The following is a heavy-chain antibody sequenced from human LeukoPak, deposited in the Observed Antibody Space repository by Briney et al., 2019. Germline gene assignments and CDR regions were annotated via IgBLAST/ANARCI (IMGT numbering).Heavy chain of an antibody. J-gene: IGHJ4*02. CDR1: GFTFSSYA. Sequence: GGSLRLSCAASGFTFSSYAMNWVRQAPGKGLEWVSYISSSPDTIYYADSVKGRFTISRDNAKNSLYLQMNSLRAEDTAVYYCTGDREGTDYWGQGTLVTVSS. CDR3: TGDREGTDY. D-gene: IGHD1-26*01. CDR2: ISSSPDTI. V-gene: IGHV3-48*01.